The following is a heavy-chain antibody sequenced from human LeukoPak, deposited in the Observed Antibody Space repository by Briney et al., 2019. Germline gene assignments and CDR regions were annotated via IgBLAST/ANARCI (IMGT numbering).Heavy chain of an antibody. CDR1: GYSFTSYW. J-gene: IGHJ6*02. CDR2: IYPGDSDT. D-gene: IGHD6-25*01. CDR3: ARHRGGNYYYYYGMDV. V-gene: IGHV5-51*01. Sequence: GESLKISCKGSGYSFTSYWIGWVRQMPGKGLEWMGIIYPGDSDTRYSPSFQGQVTISADKSISTAYLQWSSLKASDTAMYYCARHRGGNYYYYYGMDVWGQGTTVTVSS.